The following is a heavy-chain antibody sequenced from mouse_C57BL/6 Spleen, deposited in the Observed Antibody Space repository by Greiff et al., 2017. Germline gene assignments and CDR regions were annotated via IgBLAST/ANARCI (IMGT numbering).Heavy chain of an antibody. Sequence: QLQESGPGLVKPSQSLFLTCSITGFPITSGYYWIWIRQSPGKPLEWMGYITHSGETFYNPSLQSPISITRETSQNQFFLQLNSVTTEDTAMYYCAGDRTGTGFAYWGQGTLVTVSA. CDR2: ITHSGET. D-gene: IGHD4-1*01. CDR1: GFPITSGYY. CDR3: AGDRTGTGFAY. V-gene: IGHV12-3*01. J-gene: IGHJ3*01.